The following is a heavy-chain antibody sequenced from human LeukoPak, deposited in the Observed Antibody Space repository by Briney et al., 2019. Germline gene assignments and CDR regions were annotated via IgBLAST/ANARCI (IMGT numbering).Heavy chain of an antibody. Sequence: PGGSLRLSCAASGFTFSSYAMSWVRRAPGKGLKWVSSISGSGGRTYYADSVKGRFTISRDNSKNTLYLQMNSLKTEDTAVYYCTRLTTVTRTYYYYYMDVWGKGTTVTVSS. CDR1: GFTFSSYA. J-gene: IGHJ6*03. D-gene: IGHD4-17*01. CDR2: ISGSGGRT. CDR3: TRLTTVTRTYYYYYMDV. V-gene: IGHV3-23*01.